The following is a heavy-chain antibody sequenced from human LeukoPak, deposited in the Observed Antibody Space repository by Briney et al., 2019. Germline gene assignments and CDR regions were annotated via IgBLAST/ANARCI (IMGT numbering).Heavy chain of an antibody. D-gene: IGHD2-21*02. CDR2: IRNVGNDK. CDR1: GFTFDCCG. CDR3: AKDRDWAFDH. V-gene: IGHV3-30*02. Sequence: GGSLRLSCAASGFTFDCCGMHWVRQAPGKGLEWVAFIRNVGNDKYYADSVKGRFFISRDNCKSTLSLQMNSLSVEDTAVYYCAKDRDWAFDHWAQGTLVSVSS. J-gene: IGHJ4*02.